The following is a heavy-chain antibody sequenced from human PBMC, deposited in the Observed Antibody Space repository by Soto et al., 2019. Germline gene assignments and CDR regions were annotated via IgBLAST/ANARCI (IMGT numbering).Heavy chain of an antibody. CDR1: GNTFTNYY. CDR3: ARGGHVVVVTAAFDY. J-gene: IGHJ4*02. D-gene: IGHD2-21*02. CDR2: INPSGGHT. Sequence: QVQLMQSGAEVKKPGSSVKVSCKASGNTFTNYYIHWVRQAPGQGLEWMGTINPSGGHTTYAQKFLGRVTMTRDTSTNTLYMELTSLRSEDTAVYYCARGGHVVVVTAAFDYWGQGTRVTVSS. V-gene: IGHV1-46*01.